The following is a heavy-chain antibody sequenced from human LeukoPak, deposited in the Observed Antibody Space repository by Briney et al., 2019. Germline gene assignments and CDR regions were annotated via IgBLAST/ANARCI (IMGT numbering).Heavy chain of an antibody. D-gene: IGHD3-9*01. CDR2: ISAYNGNT. J-gene: IGHJ6*03. CDR1: GYTFTSYG. CDR3: ARVVPRIRYFDWSGNYYYYYMDV. V-gene: IGHV1-18*01. Sequence: ASVKVSCKASGYTFTSYGISWVRQAPGQGLEWMGWISAYNGNTNYAQKFQGRVTMTRDTSISTAYMELSRLRSDDTAVYYCARVVPRIRYFDWSGNYYYYYMDVWGKGTTVTISS.